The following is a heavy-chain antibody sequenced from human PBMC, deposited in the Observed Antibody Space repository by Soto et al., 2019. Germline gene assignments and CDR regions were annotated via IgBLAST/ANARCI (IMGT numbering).Heavy chain of an antibody. V-gene: IGHV3-23*01. CDR3: ARRQVGATKGKSWFDS. D-gene: IGHD1-26*01. CDR2: ISDSGDNS. CDR1: GFDFSTHA. J-gene: IGHJ5*01. Sequence: EVHLLESGGGLLQPGGSLRLSCSASGFDFSTHAMTWVRQAPGKGLEWVAAISDSGDNSNYAASVKGRFTISRDNSKHSLDQQMNGLIAEDTAVYFCARRQVGATKGKSWFDSWGQGTLVTVSS.